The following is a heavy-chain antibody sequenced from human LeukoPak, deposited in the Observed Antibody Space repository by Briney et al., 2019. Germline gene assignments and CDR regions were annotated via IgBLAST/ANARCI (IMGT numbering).Heavy chain of an antibody. D-gene: IGHD3-22*01. CDR2: IYYSGST. V-gene: IGHV4-30-4*07. CDR1: GGSISSGGYS. CDR3: ALGEYDSSGYRHFDY. Sequence: SQTLSLTCAVSGGSISSGGYSWSWIRQPPGKGLEWIGYIYYSGSTYYNPSLKSRVTISVDTSKNQFSLKLSSVTAADTAVYYCALGEYDSSGYRHFDYWGQGTLVTVSS. J-gene: IGHJ4*02.